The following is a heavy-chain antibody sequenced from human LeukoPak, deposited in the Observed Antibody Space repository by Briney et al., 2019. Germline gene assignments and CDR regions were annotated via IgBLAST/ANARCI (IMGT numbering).Heavy chain of an antibody. J-gene: IGHJ3*02. V-gene: IGHV3-23*01. CDR3: ARGGRGSAAVVAPRSFDI. D-gene: IGHD3-22*01. CDR1: GFTLSGYG. Sequence: PGGSLRLSCAASGFTLSGYGMSWVRQAPGKGLEWVSLISSSGGSTYYADSVKGRFTISRDISKNTLYLQMNSLRAEDSALYYCARGGRGSAAVVAPRSFDIWGQGTMVTVSS. CDR2: ISSSGGST.